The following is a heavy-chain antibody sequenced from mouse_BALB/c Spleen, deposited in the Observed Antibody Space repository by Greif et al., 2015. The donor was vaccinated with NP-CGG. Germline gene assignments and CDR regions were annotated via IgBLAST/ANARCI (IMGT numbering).Heavy chain of an antibody. V-gene: IGHV10-1*02. CDR3: VRNTGFAY. J-gene: IGHJ3*01. CDR1: GFTFNTYA. Sequence: EVNVVESGGGLVQPKGSLKLSCAASGFTFNTYAMNWVRQAPGKGLEWVARIRSKSNNYATYYADSVKDRFTISRDDSQSMLYLQMNNLKTEDTAMYYCVRNTGFAYWGQGTLVTVSA. D-gene: IGHD2-1*01. CDR2: IRSKSNNYAT.